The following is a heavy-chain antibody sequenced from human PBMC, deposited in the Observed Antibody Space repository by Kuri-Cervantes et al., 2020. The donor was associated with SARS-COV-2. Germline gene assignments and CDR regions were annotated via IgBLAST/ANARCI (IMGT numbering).Heavy chain of an antibody. Sequence: GESLKISCAASGLNGLKFINYGMSWVRQAPGKGLEWVSGIGGSGGSTYYADSVKGRFTISRDNSKNTLYLQMNSLRAEDTAVYYCAKGLKRITMIVVEVFDGMDVWGQGTTVTVSS. V-gene: IGHV3-23*01. CDR2: IGGSGGST. CDR3: AKGLKRITMIVVEVFDGMDV. J-gene: IGHJ6*02. D-gene: IGHD3-22*01. CDR1: GLNGLKFINYG.